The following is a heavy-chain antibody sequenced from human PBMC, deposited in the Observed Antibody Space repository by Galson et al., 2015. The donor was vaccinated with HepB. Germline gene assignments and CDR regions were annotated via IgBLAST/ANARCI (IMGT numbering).Heavy chain of an antibody. Sequence: SVKVSCKASGYTFIKYTISWVRQAPGQGLEWMGWINTYNGNTNYAQKHQGRVTMTTDTSTRTAYMELRSLRSDDTAVYYCAGGGMATIGGPTFDYWGQGTLVTVSS. V-gene: IGHV1-18*01. D-gene: IGHD5-24*01. CDR2: INTYNGNT. J-gene: IGHJ4*02. CDR1: GYTFIKYT. CDR3: AGGGMATIGGPTFDY.